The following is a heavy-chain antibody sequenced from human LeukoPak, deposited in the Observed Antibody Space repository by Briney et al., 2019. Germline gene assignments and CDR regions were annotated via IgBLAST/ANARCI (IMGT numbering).Heavy chain of an antibody. J-gene: IGHJ1*01. Sequence: ASVKVSCKASGYTFSNYGISWVRQAPGQGLEWMGWISPYNGKTNYAQKLQGRVTMTTDTSTSTAYMELRSLRSDDTAMYYCARGLLTFGGVIGGPQALEYFQHWGQGTLVTVSS. D-gene: IGHD3-16*02. CDR1: GYTFSNYG. CDR2: ISPYNGKT. V-gene: IGHV1-18*01. CDR3: ARGLLTFGGVIGGPQALEYFQH.